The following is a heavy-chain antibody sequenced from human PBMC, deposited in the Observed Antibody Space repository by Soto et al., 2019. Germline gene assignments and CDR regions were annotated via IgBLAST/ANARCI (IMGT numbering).Heavy chain of an antibody. Sequence: GGSLRLSGSACGFNLSSYAMHWVRQAAGKGLEYVSAISSNGGSTYYADSVKDRFTISRDNSKNTLYLQMSSLRAEDTAVYYCVKDKGGSGLFDYWGQGTLVTVSS. V-gene: IGHV3-64D*06. J-gene: IGHJ4*02. CDR3: VKDKGGSGLFDY. D-gene: IGHD3-16*01. CDR2: ISSNGGST. CDR1: GFNLSSYA.